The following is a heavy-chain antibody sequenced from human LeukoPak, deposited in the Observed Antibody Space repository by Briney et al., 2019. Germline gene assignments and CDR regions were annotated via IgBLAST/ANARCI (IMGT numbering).Heavy chain of an antibody. V-gene: IGHV4-39*01. D-gene: IGHD1-14*01. J-gene: IGHJ5*02. CDR2: IYYSGST. CDR3: ATQVRGTGTTRWFDP. Sequence: SETLSLTCTVSGGSISSNNYYWGWVRQPPGKGLEWIGSIYYSGSTYYNPSLKSRVTISLDTSKNLFSLRLSSVTAADTAVYYCATQVRGTGTTRWFDPWGQGTLVTVSS. CDR1: GGSISSNNYY.